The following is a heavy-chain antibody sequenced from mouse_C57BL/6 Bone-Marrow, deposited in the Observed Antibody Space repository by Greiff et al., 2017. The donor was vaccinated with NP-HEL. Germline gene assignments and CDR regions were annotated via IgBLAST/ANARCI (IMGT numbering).Heavy chain of an antibody. D-gene: IGHD1-1*01. CDR2: IHPNSGST. CDR1: GYTFTSYW. V-gene: IGHV1-64*01. Sequence: VQLQQPGAELVKPGASVKLSCKASGYTFTSYWMHWVKQRPGQGLEWIGMIHPNSGSTNYNEKFKSKATLTVDKSSSTAYMQLSSLTSEDSAVYYCARATVGPDAMDYWGQGTSVTVSS. J-gene: IGHJ4*01. CDR3: ARATVGPDAMDY.